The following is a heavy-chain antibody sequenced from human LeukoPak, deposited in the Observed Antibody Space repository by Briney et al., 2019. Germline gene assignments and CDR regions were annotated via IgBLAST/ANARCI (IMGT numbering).Heavy chain of an antibody. J-gene: IGHJ6*03. D-gene: IGHD6-13*01. CDR3: ARESRRIAAAGPSYYMDV. V-gene: IGHV4-59*12. Sequence: SETLSLTCTVSGGYISSYYWSWIRQPPGKGLEWIGSIYYSGSTYYNPSLKSRVTISVGTSKNQFSLMLNSVTAADTAVYYCARESRRIAAAGPSYYMDVWGRGTTVTVPS. CDR1: GGYISSYY. CDR2: IYYSGST.